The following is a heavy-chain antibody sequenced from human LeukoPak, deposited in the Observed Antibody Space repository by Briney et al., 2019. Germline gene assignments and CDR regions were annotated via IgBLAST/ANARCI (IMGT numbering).Heavy chain of an antibody. CDR1: GRSFSGYY. CDR2: INHSGST. V-gene: IGHV4-34*01. J-gene: IGHJ6*04. D-gene: IGHD5-18*01. Sequence: SETLSLTCAVYGRSFSGYYWSWIRQPPGKGLEWIGEINHSGSTNYNPSLKSRVTISVDTSKNQFSLKLSSVTAADTAVYYCARGLDTAMDYGMDVWGKGTTVTVSS. CDR3: ARGLDTAMDYGMDV.